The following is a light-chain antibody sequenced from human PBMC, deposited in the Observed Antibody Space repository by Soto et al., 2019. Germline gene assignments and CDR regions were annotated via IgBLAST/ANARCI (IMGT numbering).Light chain of an antibody. J-gene: IGKJ2*01. V-gene: IGKV1-5*01. CDR3: QQYSSYSYT. CDR2: DAS. CDR1: QSISSW. Sequence: DLQMTQSPSTLSASVGDRVTITCRASQSISSWLAWYQQKPGKAPKLLIYDASSLESGVPSRFSGSGSGTDFTLTISSLQPDDFATYYCQQYSSYSYTFGQGTKLEIK.